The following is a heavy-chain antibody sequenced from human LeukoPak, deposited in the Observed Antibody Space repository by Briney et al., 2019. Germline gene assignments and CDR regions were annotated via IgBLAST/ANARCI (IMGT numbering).Heavy chain of an antibody. CDR3: AKRYCSGGTCYSGFDY. CDR1: GYSFTSYW. D-gene: IGHD2-15*01. J-gene: IGHJ4*02. CDR2: IYPGDFDT. Sequence: GESLQISCKSSGYSFTSYWIDWVRQMPGKGLEWLGSIYPGDFDTRYSPSFQGQVTISADKSISTAYLQWSSLKASDTAMYYCAKRYCSGGTCYSGFDYWGQGTLVTVSS. V-gene: IGHV5-51*01.